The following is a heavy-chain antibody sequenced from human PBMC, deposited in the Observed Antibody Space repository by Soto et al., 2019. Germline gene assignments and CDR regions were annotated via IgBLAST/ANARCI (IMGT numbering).Heavy chain of an antibody. CDR1: GGSISSYY. CDR2: IQNSGNA. D-gene: IGHD2-2*01. J-gene: IGHJ6*02. V-gene: IGHV4-4*07. Sequence: NPSETLSLTCSVSGGSISSYYWSWIRQSAGKGLEWIGRIQNSGNAYYNPSLEGRVTISEDTSKNQFSLKVSSVTAADTAVYYCARDGTSSYGLDVWGQGTTVTVSS. CDR3: ARDGTSSYGLDV.